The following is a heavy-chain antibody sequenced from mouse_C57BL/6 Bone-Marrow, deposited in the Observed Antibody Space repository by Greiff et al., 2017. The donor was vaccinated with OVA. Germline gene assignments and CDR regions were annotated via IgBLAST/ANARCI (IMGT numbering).Heavy chain of an antibody. CDR2: VRNKANGYTT. CDR1: GFTFTDYY. Sequence: EVKLLESGGGLVQPGGSLSLSCAASGFTFTDYYMSWVRQPPGKALEWLGFVRNKANGYTTEYSASVKGRFTISRDNSQSILYLQMNALRAEDSATYYCAHGQRGFADWGQGTLVTVSA. V-gene: IGHV7-3*01. CDR3: AHGQRGFAD. J-gene: IGHJ3*01.